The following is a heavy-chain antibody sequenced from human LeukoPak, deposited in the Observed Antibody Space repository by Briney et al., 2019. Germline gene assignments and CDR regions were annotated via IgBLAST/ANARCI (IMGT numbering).Heavy chain of an antibody. Sequence: KPGGSLRLSCAASGFTFSSFSMNWVRQAPGKGPEWVSSISSGSSYIYYADSVKGRFTISRDNAKNSLYLQMNSLRAEDTAVYYCARPPFEYSSSSGWFDPWGQGTLVTVSS. J-gene: IGHJ5*02. CDR3: ARPPFEYSSSSGWFDP. CDR2: ISSGSSYI. V-gene: IGHV3-21*01. CDR1: GFTFSSFS. D-gene: IGHD6-6*01.